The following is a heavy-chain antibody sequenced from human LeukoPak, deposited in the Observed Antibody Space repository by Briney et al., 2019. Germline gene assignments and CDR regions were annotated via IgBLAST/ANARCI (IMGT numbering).Heavy chain of an antibody. Sequence: NTSETLSLTCTVSGGSISSYYWSWIRQPPGKGLEWIGYIYYSGSTNYNPSLKSRVTISVDTSKNQFSLKLSSVTAADTAVYYCARETERYYFDYWGQGTLVTVSS. CDR1: GGSISSYY. V-gene: IGHV4-59*01. D-gene: IGHD1-1*01. J-gene: IGHJ4*02. CDR2: IYYSGST. CDR3: ARETERYYFDY.